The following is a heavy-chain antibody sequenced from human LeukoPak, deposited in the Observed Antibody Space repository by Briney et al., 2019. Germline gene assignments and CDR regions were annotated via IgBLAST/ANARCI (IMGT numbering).Heavy chain of an antibody. J-gene: IGHJ6*02. CDR1: GFTFSTYS. D-gene: IGHD4-23*01. CDR3: ARHEPVITLSSYYYGMDV. Sequence: GGSLRLSCAASGFTFSTYSMNWVRQAPGKGLEWVSYISTSSTYIYYADSVKGRFTISRDNAKNSLYLQMNSLRAEDTAVYYCARHEPVITLSSYYYGMDVWGPGTTVTVSS. V-gene: IGHV3-21*01. CDR2: ISTSSTYI.